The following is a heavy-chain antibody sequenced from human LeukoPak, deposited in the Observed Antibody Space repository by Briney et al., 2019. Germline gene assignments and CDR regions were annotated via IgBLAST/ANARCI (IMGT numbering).Heavy chain of an antibody. Sequence: GGSLRLSCAASGFTFSRSAMSWVRQAPGKGLEWVSAISGSGGRTYYADSVKGRFTISRDNSKNTLYLQMNSLRAEDTALYYCAKESNGRRFDFDYWGQGTLATVSS. CDR2: ISGSGGRT. J-gene: IGHJ4*02. D-gene: IGHD1-26*01. CDR1: GFTFSRSA. CDR3: AKESNGRRFDFDY. V-gene: IGHV3-23*01.